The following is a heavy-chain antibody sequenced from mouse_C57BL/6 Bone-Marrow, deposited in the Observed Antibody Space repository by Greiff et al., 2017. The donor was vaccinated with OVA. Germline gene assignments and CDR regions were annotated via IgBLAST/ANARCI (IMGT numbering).Heavy chain of an antibody. V-gene: IGHV1-63*01. CDR1: GYTFTNYW. CDR2: IYPGGGYT. Sequence: VQVVESGAELVRPGTSVKMSCKASGYTFTNYWIGWAKQRPGHGLEWIGDIYPGGGYTNYNEKFKGKATLTADKSSSTAYMQFSSLTSEDSAIYYCARGYDYDYAMDYWGQGTSVTVSS. CDR3: ARGYDYDYAMDY. J-gene: IGHJ4*01. D-gene: IGHD2-4*01.